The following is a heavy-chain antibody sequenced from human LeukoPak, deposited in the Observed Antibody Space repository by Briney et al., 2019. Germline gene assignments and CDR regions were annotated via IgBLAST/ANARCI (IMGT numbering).Heavy chain of an antibody. CDR3: AGYYYDSSRGFDL. D-gene: IGHD3-22*01. J-gene: IGHJ5*02. V-gene: IGHV3-20*04. Sequence: GGSLRLSCAAAGFKFDDYGMSWVRQAPGKGLGWVCDINWNGAWTCYADSVKGRFTISRDNAKNSLYLQMNSLRAEDTALYYCAGYYYDSSRGFDLWGQGTLVTVSA. CDR1: GFKFDDYG. CDR2: INWNGAWT.